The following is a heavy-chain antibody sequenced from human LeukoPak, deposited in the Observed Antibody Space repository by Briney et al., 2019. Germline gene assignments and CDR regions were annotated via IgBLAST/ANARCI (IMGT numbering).Heavy chain of an antibody. CDR1: GGSMTAGDYY. D-gene: IGHD3-16*02. CDR2: S. Sequence: SETLSLTCTVSGGSMTAGDYYWGWVRQPPGTGLQWIATSYQGASLKSRVTISLDTSKNQFSLRLTSVTAADTAVYYCTRIYGLYQEAMDVWGPGIAVTVSS. J-gene: IGHJ6*02. CDR3: TRIYGLYQEAMDV. V-gene: IGHV4-39*07.